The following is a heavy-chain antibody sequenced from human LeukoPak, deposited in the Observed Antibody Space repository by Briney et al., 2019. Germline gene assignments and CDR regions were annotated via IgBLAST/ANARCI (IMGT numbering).Heavy chain of an antibody. CDR2: ISAYNGNT. J-gene: IGHJ4*02. CDR3: ARLWEYYYDSSGDPYFDY. D-gene: IGHD3-22*01. Sequence: ASVKVSCKASGYTFTTYGISWVRQAPGQGLEWMAWISAYNGNTNYAQNLQGRFTMTRDTSISTAYMELSRLRSDDTAVYYCARLWEYYYDSSGDPYFDYWGQGTLVTVSS. V-gene: IGHV1-18*01. CDR1: GYTFTTYG.